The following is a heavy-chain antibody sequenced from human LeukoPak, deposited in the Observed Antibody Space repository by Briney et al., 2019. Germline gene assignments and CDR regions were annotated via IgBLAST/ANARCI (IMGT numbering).Heavy chain of an antibody. D-gene: IGHD2-8*01. Sequence: GGSLRLSCVASGFTFSSSWMTWVRQAPGKGLEWVASIREDGSQKNAVDSVRGRFTISRDNAKNSVYLQMDSLRAEETAVYYCARGPTNGQAFDYWGQGTLVSVSS. J-gene: IGHJ4*02. CDR3: ARGPTNGQAFDY. CDR1: GFTFSSSW. CDR2: IREDGSQK. V-gene: IGHV3-7*01.